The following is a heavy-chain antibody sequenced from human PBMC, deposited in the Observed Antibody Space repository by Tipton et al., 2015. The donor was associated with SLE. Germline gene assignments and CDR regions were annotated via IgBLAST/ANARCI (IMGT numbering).Heavy chain of an antibody. V-gene: IGHV3-48*03. CDR2: ISSSGSTV. Sequence: SLRLSCAASGFAFSSYEMNWVRQAPGKGLEWVSYISSSGSTVYYADSVKGRFTISRDNAKNSLYLQMNSLRAEDTAVYYCARGSSSWDYWGQGTLVTVSS. CDR3: ARGSSSWDY. D-gene: IGHD6-13*01. CDR1: GFAFSSYE. J-gene: IGHJ4*02.